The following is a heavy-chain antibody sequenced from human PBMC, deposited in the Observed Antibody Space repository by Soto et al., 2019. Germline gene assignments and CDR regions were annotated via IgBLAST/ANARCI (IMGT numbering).Heavy chain of an antibody. CDR1: GFTFDSYA. V-gene: IGHV3-23*01. CDR2: ISGSGDYT. J-gene: IGHJ4*02. Sequence: EVQLLESGGGLVQPGGSLRLSCAASGFTFDSYAMNWVRQAPGKGLEWVSTISGSGDYTYYTDSVKGRITISRDNCKNKTYFQMNSLRAEDTAVYYCAKNRGRQHYFDYWGQGTLGTVFS. CDR3: AKNRGRQHYFDY.